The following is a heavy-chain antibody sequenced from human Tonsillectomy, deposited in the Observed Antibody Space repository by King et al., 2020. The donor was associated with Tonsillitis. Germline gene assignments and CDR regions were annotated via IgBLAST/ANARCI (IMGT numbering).Heavy chain of an antibody. CDR1: GGTFSSYA. D-gene: IGHD4-17*01. J-gene: IGHJ4*02. CDR2: IIPMFGTA. CDR3: ARGGGDYVPPYYYFDY. V-gene: IGHV1-69*01. Sequence: EQLVQSGAEVKKPGSSVKVSCKASGGTFSSYAISWLRQAPGQGLEWMGGIIPMFGTANYAQKFQGRVTITADESTSTANMEVTSLRSEDTAVYFCARGGGDYVPPYYYFDYWGQGTLVTVSS.